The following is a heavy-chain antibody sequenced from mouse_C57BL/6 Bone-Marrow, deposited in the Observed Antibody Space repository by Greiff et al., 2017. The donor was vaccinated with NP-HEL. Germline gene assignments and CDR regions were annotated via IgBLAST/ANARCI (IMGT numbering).Heavy chain of an antibody. V-gene: IGHV1-26*01. J-gene: IGHJ1*03. CDR1: GYTFTDYY. CDR2: INPNNGGT. Sequence: EVQLQQSGPELVKPGASVKISCKASGYTFTDYYMNWVKQSHGKSLEWIGDINPNNGGTSYNQKFKGKATLTVDKSSSTAYRELRSLTSEDSAVYYCARDGYYSSWYFDVWGTGTTVTVSS. CDR3: ARDGYYSSWYFDV. D-gene: IGHD2-3*01.